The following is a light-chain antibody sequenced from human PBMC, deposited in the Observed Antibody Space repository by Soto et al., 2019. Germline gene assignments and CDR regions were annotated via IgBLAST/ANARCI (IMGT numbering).Light chain of an antibody. CDR2: DAS. J-gene: IGKJ1*01. CDR1: QSVSSH. CDR3: VQRTTRPCT. Sequence: EIVLTQSPGTLSLSPGERATLSCRASQSVSSHLAWYQQKPGQAPRLLIYDASNRATGIPARFIGSGSGTDFTLTISSLEPEDFAVYHCVQRTTRPCTCGQGSKVEIK. V-gene: IGKV3-11*01.